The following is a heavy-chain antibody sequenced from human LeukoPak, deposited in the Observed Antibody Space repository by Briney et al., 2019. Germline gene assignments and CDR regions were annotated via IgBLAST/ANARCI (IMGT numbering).Heavy chain of an antibody. Sequence: GASVKVSCKASGYTFTGYYMHWVRQAPGQGLEWMGWINPNSGGTNYVQKFQGRVTMTRDTSISTAYMELSRLRSDDTAVYYCARAAYCSSTSCPIGPYWGQGTLVTVSS. D-gene: IGHD2-2*01. J-gene: IGHJ4*02. V-gene: IGHV1-2*02. CDR3: ARAAYCSSTSCPIGPY. CDR2: INPNSGGT. CDR1: GYTFTGYY.